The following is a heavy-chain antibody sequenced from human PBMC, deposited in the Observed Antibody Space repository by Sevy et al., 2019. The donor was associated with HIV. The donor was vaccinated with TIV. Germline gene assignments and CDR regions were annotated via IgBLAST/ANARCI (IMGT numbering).Heavy chain of an antibody. CDR1: GFTFDDYG. V-gene: IGHV3-20*04. CDR2: INWNGGST. Sequence: GGSLRLSCAASGFTFDDYGMSWVRQAPGKGLEWISGINWNGGSTGYADSVKGRFTISRDNAKNSLYLQVNSMRAEDTALYYCARHRYGYGYHALLDYYYGMDVWGQGTTVTVSS. J-gene: IGHJ6*02. CDR3: ARHRYGYGYHALLDYYYGMDV. D-gene: IGHD5-18*01.